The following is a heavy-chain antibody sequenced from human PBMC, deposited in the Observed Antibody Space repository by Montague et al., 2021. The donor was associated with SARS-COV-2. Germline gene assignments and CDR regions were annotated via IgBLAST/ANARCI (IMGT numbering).Heavy chain of an antibody. J-gene: IGHJ1*01. CDR3: ARDSYSRSWFKY. V-gene: IGHV4-39*02. CDR2: IDYSENT. Sequence: SETLSLTCTVSPVSDGPIRSSTYSWGWIRQSPGKGLEWIGSIDYSENTDYNPSLKSRVTMSEDTSKSQLSLRVRSVTAADTAIYYCARDSYSRSWFKYWGQGTLATVSS. D-gene: IGHD6-13*01. CDR1: PVSDGPIRSSTYS.